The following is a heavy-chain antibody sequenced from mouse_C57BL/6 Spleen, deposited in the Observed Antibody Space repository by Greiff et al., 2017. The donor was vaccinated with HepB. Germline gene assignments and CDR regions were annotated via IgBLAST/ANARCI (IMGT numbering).Heavy chain of an antibody. CDR2: INPSSGYT. CDR3: ARSGSPAWFAY. J-gene: IGHJ3*01. D-gene: IGHD1-1*01. Sequence: VQLQQSGAELARPGASVKMSCKASGYTFTSYTMHWVKQRPGQGLEWIGYINPSSGYTKYNQKFKDKATLTADKSSSTAYIQLSILTSEDSAVYYCARSGSPAWFAYWGQGTLVTVSA. V-gene: IGHV1-4*01. CDR1: GYTFTSYT.